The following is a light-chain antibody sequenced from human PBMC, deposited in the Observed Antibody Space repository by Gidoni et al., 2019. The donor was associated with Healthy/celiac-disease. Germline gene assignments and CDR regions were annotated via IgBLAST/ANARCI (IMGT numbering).Light chain of an antibody. Sequence: DIQMNQSPSTLSATVGARVTITCRGNQGISSWLAWYQQKPGKAPTLLIYDASSLESGVPSRFSGSGSGTEFTLTISSLQPDYFATYYCQQYNSYSPWTFXXXTKVEIK. V-gene: IGKV1-5*01. CDR3: QQYNSYSPWT. CDR1: QGISSW. CDR2: DAS. J-gene: IGKJ1*01.